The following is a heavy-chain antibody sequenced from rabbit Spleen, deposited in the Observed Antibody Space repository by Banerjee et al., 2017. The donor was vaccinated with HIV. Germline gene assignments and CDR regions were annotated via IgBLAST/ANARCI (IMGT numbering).Heavy chain of an antibody. CDR1: GFSFSSSYY. V-gene: IGHV1S45*01. Sequence: QEQLKETGGGLVQPGGSLTLSCKASGFSFSSSYYMCWVRQAPGKGLEWIACIYIGSSGSTYYASWAKGRFTISKTSSTTVTLQMTSLTAADTATYFCARNYVNAFDPWGPGTLVTVS. D-gene: IGHD1-1*01. J-gene: IGHJ2*01. CDR3: ARNYVNAFDP. CDR2: IYIGSSGST.